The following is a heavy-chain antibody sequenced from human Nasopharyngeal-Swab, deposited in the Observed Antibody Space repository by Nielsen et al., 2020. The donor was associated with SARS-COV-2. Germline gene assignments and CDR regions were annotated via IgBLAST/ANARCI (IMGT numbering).Heavy chain of an antibody. Sequence: ASVKVSCKASGYTFTSYYIHWVRQAPGQGLEWMGRINPYSGGTNYAQKFQGRVTMTRDTSISTAYMELSRLRSDDTAVYYCARDYCGGDCFPDSWGQGTLVTVSS. D-gene: IGHD2-21*02. CDR1: GYTFTSYY. V-gene: IGHV1-2*06. J-gene: IGHJ4*02. CDR3: ARDYCGGDCFPDS. CDR2: INPYSGGT.